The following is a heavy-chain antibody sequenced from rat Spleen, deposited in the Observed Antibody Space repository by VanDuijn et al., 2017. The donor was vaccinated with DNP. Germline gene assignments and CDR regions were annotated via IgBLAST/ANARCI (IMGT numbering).Heavy chain of an antibody. CDR2: ITSTGGST. V-gene: IGHV5-7*01. J-gene: IGHJ4*01. D-gene: IGHD1-2*01. CDR3: TKHKGSSSSYTMDA. Sequence: EVQLVESGGGLVQPGRSLKLSCAASGFTFSYYGMAWVRQAPKKGLEWVASITSTGGSTSYRDSVKGRFTISRDNAKSILYLQMASLRSEDTATYYCTKHKGSSSSYTMDAWGQGTSVTVSS. CDR1: GFTFSYYG.